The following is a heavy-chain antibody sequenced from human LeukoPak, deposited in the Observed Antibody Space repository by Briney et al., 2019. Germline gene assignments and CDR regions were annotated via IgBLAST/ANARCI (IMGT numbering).Heavy chain of an antibody. V-gene: IGHV3-23*01. CDR3: VKDHKSGRFFDF. CDR2: IPGRGEYT. D-gene: IGHD3-16*01. CDR1: GXTFSNIG. J-gene: IGHJ4*02. Sequence: PGGSLRLSWVTSGXTFSNIGMNWVRQAPGKGLEWVAAIPGRGEYTYYADSLRGRFSISRDNSKSTLYLQMTSLRAEDTAIYYCVKDHKSGRFFDFWGQGTLVTVSS.